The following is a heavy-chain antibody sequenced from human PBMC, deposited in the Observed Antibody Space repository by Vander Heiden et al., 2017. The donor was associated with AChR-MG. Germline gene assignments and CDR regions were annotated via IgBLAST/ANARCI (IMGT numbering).Heavy chain of an antibody. CDR1: GFTFSIYS. CDR2: IDSSSTTL. D-gene: IGHD3-22*01. CDR3: ARDIPYYDSSGYDTY. J-gene: IGHJ4*02. V-gene: IGHV3-48*02. Sequence: EVQLVESGGGLVQPGGSLRLSCAASGFTFSIYSMNWVRQAPGKGLEWISYIDSSSTTLFYADSVKGRFTISRDNAKNSLYLQMNSLRDEDTAVYYCARDIPYYDSSGYDTYWGQGTLVTVSS.